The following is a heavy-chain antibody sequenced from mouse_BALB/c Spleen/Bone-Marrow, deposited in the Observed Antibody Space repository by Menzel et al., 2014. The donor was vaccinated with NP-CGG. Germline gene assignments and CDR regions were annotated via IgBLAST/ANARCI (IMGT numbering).Heavy chain of an antibody. CDR2: INPSNGRT. J-gene: IGHJ2*02. Sequence: SGAELVKPGASVKLSCKASGYTFTSYWMHWVKQRPGQGLEWIGEINPSNGRTNYNEKFKSKATLTVDKSSSTLHTHLSSVISEDYAVYFCAFYLHWSFDFWAQRPSHTV. V-gene: IGHV1S81*02. D-gene: IGHD1-1*01. CDR3: AFYLHWSFDF. CDR1: GYTFTSYW.